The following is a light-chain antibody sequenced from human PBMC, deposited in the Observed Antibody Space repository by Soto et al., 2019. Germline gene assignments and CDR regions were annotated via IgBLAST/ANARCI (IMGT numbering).Light chain of an antibody. J-gene: IGKJ4*01. V-gene: IGKV3-20*01. Sequence: EIVLTQSPGTLSLSPGERATLSCRASQSVSSSYLAWYQQKPGQAPRLLIYGASSRATGIPDRFSGSASGTDFTLTISRVEPADFAVYYCQQYDSSPRTYGGGTNVEIK. CDR3: QQYDSSPRT. CDR1: QSVSSSY. CDR2: GAS.